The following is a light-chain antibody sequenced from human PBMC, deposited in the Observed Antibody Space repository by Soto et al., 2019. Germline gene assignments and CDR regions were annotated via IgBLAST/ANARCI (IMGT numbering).Light chain of an antibody. CDR2: GAS. CDR1: QSVSSSY. Sequence: EIVLTQSPGTLSLSPGERATLSCRASQSVSSSYLAWYQQKPGQAPRLLIYGASSRATGIPDRFSGSGSGTDFPLTISSLEPEDFAVYYFQQYGSSSWTFGQGTKVQIK. V-gene: IGKV3-20*01. CDR3: QQYGSSSWT. J-gene: IGKJ1*01.